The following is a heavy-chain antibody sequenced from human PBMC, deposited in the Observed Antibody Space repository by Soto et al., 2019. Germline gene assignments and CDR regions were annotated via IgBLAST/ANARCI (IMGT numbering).Heavy chain of an antibody. J-gene: IGHJ4*02. Sequence: GGSLRLSCAASGFTLRSYWRSWVRQAPGKGLEWLATIKTDASEKKYVDSVKGRFTVSRDNAKNSLYLQMDSLRAEDTAVYYCASDSGYGSGSSVNHYLASWGRGTLATVS. CDR3: ASDSGYGSGSSVNHYLAS. D-gene: IGHD3-10*01. V-gene: IGHV3-7*01. CDR2: IKTDASEK. CDR1: GFTLRSYW.